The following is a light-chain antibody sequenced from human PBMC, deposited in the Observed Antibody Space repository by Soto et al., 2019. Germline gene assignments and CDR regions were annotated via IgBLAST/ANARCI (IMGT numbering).Light chain of an antibody. CDR1: QSIGTW. J-gene: IGKJ1*01. Sequence: DIQMTQSPSTLSVSVGDRVTITCRASQSIGTWLAWYQQKPGKAPKLLIHKASILENGVPSRFGGSASGTEFTLTISSLQPDDFATYYCQQYSNYWTFGQGTKVEIK. V-gene: IGKV1-5*03. CDR2: KAS. CDR3: QQYSNYWT.